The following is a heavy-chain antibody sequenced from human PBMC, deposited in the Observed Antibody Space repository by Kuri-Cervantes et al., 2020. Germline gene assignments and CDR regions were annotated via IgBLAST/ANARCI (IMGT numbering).Heavy chain of an antibody. J-gene: IGHJ3*02. V-gene: IGHV1-24*01. CDR2: FDPEDGET. D-gene: IGHD1-26*01. CDR1: GYTLTELS. CDR3: ATNAIPRGELSAFDI. Sequence: ASVKVSCKVSGYTLTELSMHWVRQAPGKGLEWMGGFDPEDGETIYAQKFQGRVTMTEDTSTDTAYMELSSLRSEDTAVYYCATNAIPRGELSAFDIWGQGTMVTDSS.